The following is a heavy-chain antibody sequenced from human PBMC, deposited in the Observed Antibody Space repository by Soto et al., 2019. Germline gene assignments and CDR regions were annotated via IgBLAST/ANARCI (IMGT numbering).Heavy chain of an antibody. Sequence: SETLSLTCAVSGGSISSGGYSWSWIRQPPGKGLEWIGYIHHSGSTNYNPSLKSRVTISVDTSKNQLSLKLSSVTAADTAVYYCARGSAAGTKSPFDYWGQGTLVTVSS. V-gene: IGHV4-61*08. CDR3: ARGSAAGTKSPFDY. CDR1: GGSISSGGYS. D-gene: IGHD6-13*01. J-gene: IGHJ4*02. CDR2: IHHSGST.